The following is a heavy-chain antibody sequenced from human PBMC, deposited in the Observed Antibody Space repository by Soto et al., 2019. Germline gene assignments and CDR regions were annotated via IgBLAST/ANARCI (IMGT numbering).Heavy chain of an antibody. CDR2: IIPIFGTA. J-gene: IGHJ6*02. D-gene: IGHD3-3*01. V-gene: IGHV1-69*01. Sequence: QVQLVQSGAEVKKPGSSVKVSCKASGGTFSSYAISWVRQAPGQGLEWMGGIIPIFGTANYAQKFQGRVTITEEEYTSTAYMELSSMRSEDTAVYYCARDPGLFGVHGDYYGMAVWGQGTTVTVSS. CDR3: ARDPGLFGVHGDYYGMAV. CDR1: GGTFSSYA.